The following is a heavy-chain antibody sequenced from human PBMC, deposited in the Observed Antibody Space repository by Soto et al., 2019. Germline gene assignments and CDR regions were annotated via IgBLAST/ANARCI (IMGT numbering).Heavy chain of an antibody. Sequence: ASVKDSCKASGYTFTNYYMHWVRQAPGQGLEWMGMINPSGDGTNYAQKFQGRVTMTRDTSTSTVYMELSSLRSEDTAVYYCAREAGVGVTSPDSWGQGTLVTVSS. J-gene: IGHJ4*02. CDR2: INPSGDGT. V-gene: IGHV1-46*01. CDR3: AREAGVGVTSPDS. CDR1: GYTFTNYY. D-gene: IGHD1-26*01.